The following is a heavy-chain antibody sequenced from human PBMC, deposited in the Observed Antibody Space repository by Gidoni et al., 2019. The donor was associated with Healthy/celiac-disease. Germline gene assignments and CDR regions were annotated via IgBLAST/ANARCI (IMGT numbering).Heavy chain of an antibody. J-gene: IGHJ4*02. CDR1: GLTFSSYA. CDR3: AREVNSGSFDY. V-gene: IGHV3-30-3*01. CDR2: ISYDGSNK. Sequence: QVQLVESGGGVVQPGRSLRLSCAASGLTFSSYAMHWVRQAPGKGLEWVAVISYDGSNKSYAASVKGRFTISRDNSKNTLYLHMNSLRAEDTAVYYCAREVNSGSFDYWGQGTLVTVSS. D-gene: IGHD6-19*01.